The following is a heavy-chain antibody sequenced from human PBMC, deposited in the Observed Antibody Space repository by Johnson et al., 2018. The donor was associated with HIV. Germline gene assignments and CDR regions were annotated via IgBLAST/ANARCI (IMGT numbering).Heavy chain of an antibody. CDR3: VRDQGSGWLTYAFDI. V-gene: IGHV3-30*04. CDR1: GFTFRSYA. Sequence: QVQLVESGGAVVQPGRSLRVSCAASGFTFRSYAMHWVSQAPGKGLEWVAVITYDGRNKYYADFVKGRFIISRDNSKNMTNLQMNGLSGEDTADYYCVRDQGSGWLTYAFDIWGEGTMVTVSS. CDR2: ITYDGRNK. D-gene: IGHD6-19*01. J-gene: IGHJ3*02.